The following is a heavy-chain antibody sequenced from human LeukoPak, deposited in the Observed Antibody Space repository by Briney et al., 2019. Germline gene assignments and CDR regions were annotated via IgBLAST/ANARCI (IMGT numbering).Heavy chain of an antibody. CDR2: ISTYNGNT. V-gene: IGHV1-18*01. CDR1: GYTFNIYG. D-gene: IGHD3-10*01. CDR3: GRALLGGSDIYTPFSY. Sequence: ASVKVSCKASGYTFNIYGIIWVRQASGQGLEWVGWISTYNGNTNYAPNIQDRVTMTTDTSTSTAYMELRSLRSDDTAVYYCGRALLGGSDIYTPFSYWGQGTLVTVSS. J-gene: IGHJ4*02.